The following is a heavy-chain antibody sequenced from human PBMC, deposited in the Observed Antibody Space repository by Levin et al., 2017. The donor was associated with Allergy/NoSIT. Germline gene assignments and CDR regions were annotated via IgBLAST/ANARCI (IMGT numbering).Heavy chain of an antibody. V-gene: IGHV1-8*01. D-gene: IGHD3-16*01. CDR3: ARGNMITFGGVIGLGGINWFDP. CDR1: GYTFTSYD. J-gene: IGHJ5*02. CDR2: MNPNSGNT. Sequence: ASVKVSCKASGYTFTSYDINWVRQATGQGLEWMGWMNPNSGNTGYAQKFQGRVTMTRNTSISTAYMELSSLRSEDTAVYYCARGNMITFGGVIGLGGINWFDPWGQGTLVTVSS.